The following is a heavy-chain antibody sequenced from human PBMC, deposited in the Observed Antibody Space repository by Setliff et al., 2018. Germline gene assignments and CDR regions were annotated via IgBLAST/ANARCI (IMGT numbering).Heavy chain of an antibody. CDR3: ARGPVMIVATGYFDY. CDR2: IQQDGSEK. V-gene: IGHV3-7*01. CDR1: GFTFSYYW. D-gene: IGHD3-22*01. Sequence: PGGSLRLSCAASGFTFSYYWMSWGRQAPGKGLEWVANIQQDGSEKYHVDSVMGRFTISRDNAKNTLYLQMNSLRAEDTAVYYCARGPVMIVATGYFDYWGQGTLVTVSS. J-gene: IGHJ4*02.